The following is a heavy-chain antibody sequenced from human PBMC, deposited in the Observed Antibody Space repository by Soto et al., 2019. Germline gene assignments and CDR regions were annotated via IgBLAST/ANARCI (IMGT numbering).Heavy chain of an antibody. CDR1: GGSISYYY. D-gene: IGHD1-26*01. J-gene: IGHJ2*01. Sequence: ETLSLTCTVSGGSISYYYWSWIRQPPGKGLEYIGYIYYSGSTNYNPSLKSRVTMSVDTSKNQFSLRLSSVTAADTAVYYCARVRERWFTYWYFDLWGRGTLVTVSS. CDR3: ARVRERWFTYWYFDL. CDR2: IYYSGST. V-gene: IGHV4-59*01.